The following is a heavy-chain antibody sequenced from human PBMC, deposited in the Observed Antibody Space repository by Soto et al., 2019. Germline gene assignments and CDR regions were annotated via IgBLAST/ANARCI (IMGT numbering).Heavy chain of an antibody. CDR1: GGTFSSSA. CDR2: IMPIFRTP. CDR3: ARDKDRQQLGGNYYYIMDV. Sequence: QVQLVQSGAEVKKPGSSVKVSCKASGGTFSSSAFSWVRQAPGQGLEWMGGIMPIFRTPDYAQKFQGRVTMTADETTSTAYMELSSLTSEDTGVYYCARDKDRQQLGGNYYYIMDVWGQGTTVTVSS. V-gene: IGHV1-69*12. J-gene: IGHJ6*02. D-gene: IGHD3-3*02.